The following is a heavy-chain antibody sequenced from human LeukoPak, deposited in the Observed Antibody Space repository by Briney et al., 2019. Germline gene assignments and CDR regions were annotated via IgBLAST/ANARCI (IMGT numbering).Heavy chain of an antibody. V-gene: IGHV1-69*04. J-gene: IGHJ4*02. CDR3: ARVLAGGIDY. D-gene: IGHD6-13*01. Sequence: GTSVKVSCKTSGYTFTNYGINWVRQAPGQGLEWMGRIIPIVGIANYAQKFRGRVTITADKSTSTAYMELSSLRSEDTAVYYCARVLAGGIDYWGQGTLVTVSS. CDR1: GYTFTNYG. CDR2: IIPIVGIA.